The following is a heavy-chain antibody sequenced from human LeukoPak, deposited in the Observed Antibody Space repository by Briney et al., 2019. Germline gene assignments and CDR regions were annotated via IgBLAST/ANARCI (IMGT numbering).Heavy chain of an antibody. CDR1: GYSFTSYW. CDR3: ARSASRYFDWFDY. CDR2: IYPGDSDT. V-gene: IGHV5-51*01. J-gene: IGHJ4*02. D-gene: IGHD3-9*01. Sequence: GESLKISCRGSGYSFTSYWIAWVRQMPGKGLEWMGIIYPGDSDTRYSPSFQGLVTFSADKSISTAYLQWSSLKASDTAIYYCARSASRYFDWFDYWGRGTLVTVSS.